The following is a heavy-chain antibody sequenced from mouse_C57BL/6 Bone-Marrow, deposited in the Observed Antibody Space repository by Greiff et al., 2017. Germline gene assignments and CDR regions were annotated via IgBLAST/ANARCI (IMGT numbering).Heavy chain of an antibody. Sequence: VKLMESGPGLVQPSQSLSITCTVSGFSLTSYGVHWVRQSPGKGLEWLGVIWRGGSTDYNAAFMSRLSITKDNSKSQVFFKMNSLQADDTAIYYCAKTTTVVEGGFAYWGQGTLVTVSA. CDR2: IWRGGST. CDR1: GFSLTSYG. V-gene: IGHV2-5*01. CDR3: AKTTTVVEGGFAY. D-gene: IGHD1-1*01. J-gene: IGHJ3*01.